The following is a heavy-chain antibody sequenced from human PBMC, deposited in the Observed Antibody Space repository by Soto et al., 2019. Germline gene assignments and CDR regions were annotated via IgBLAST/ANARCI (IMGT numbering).Heavy chain of an antibody. CDR1: GGSFSGYY. Sequence: SETLSLTCAVYGGSFSGYYWSWIRQPPGKGLEWIGEINHSGSTNYNPSLKSRVTISVDTSKNQFSLKLSSVTAADTAVYYCARGYRSSSRRGFLYWGQGTLVTVSS. V-gene: IGHV4-34*01. CDR3: ARGYRSSSRRGFLY. J-gene: IGHJ4*02. CDR2: INHSGST. D-gene: IGHD6-13*01.